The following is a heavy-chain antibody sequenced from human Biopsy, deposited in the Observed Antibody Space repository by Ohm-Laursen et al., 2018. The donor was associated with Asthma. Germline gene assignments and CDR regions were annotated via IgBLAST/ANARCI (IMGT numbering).Heavy chain of an antibody. Sequence: SLRLSCSASGTHFGSYNMHWARQAPGKGLEWVAVITFDGSTQHYGDSVKGRSTISRDNSKNTLDLQMNSLREEDTAVYYCVRDGTDDAFDIWGQGTVVSVSS. J-gene: IGHJ3*02. V-gene: IGHV3-30-3*01. CDR3: VRDGTDDAFDI. D-gene: IGHD1-1*01. CDR2: ITFDGSTQ. CDR1: GTHFGSYN.